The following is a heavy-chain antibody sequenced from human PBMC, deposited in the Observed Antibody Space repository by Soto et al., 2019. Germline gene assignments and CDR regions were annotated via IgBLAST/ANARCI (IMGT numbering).Heavy chain of an antibody. J-gene: IGHJ4*02. CDR1: GFTFSSYG. CDR2: SSATGAGT. V-gene: IGHV3-23*01. CDR3: AKDRRAGGNYGFYSDF. Sequence: PGGSLRLSCAACGFTFSSYGMTWVRQAPWKGLEWVSFSSATGAGTYYADSVKGRFTISRDNSKNTLYLQMTSLRADDTAVYYCAKDRRAGGNYGFYSDFWGQGALLTVSS. D-gene: IGHD1-7*01.